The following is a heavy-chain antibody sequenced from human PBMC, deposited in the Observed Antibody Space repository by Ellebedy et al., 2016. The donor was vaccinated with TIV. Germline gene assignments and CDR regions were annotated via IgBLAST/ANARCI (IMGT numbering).Heavy chain of an antibody. Sequence: PGGSLRLSCAASGFIVSTNYMTWVRQAPGRGLEWVSVLYKDGSAYYADSVKGRFTISRDNSKNTLYLQMNSLRAEDTAVYYCARDVRAAGYDYWGQGTLVTVSS. J-gene: IGHJ4*02. CDR2: LYKDGSA. D-gene: IGHD6-13*01. CDR1: GFIVSTNY. CDR3: ARDVRAAGYDY. V-gene: IGHV3-53*01.